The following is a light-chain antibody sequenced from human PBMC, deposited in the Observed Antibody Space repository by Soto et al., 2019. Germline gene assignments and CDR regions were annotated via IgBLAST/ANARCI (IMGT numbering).Light chain of an antibody. CDR2: AAS. Sequence: DIQMTQSPSSQSASVGDRVTITCRASQSINSYLNWYQQKPGKAPKLLIYAASSLQSGVPSRFSCSGSETDFTLTITSLQPDDFATYYCQQSFSTPRTFGHGTRVDI. J-gene: IGKJ1*01. CDR3: QQSFSTPRT. V-gene: IGKV1-39*01. CDR1: QSINSY.